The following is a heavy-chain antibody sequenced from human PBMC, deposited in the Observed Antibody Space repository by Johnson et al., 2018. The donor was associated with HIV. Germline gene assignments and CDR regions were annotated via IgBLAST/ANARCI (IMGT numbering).Heavy chain of an antibody. D-gene: IGHD6-13*01. J-gene: IGHJ3*02. CDR3: VRPAAAGRDDAFDI. V-gene: IGHV3-30-3*01. CDR1: GFTFINAW. Sequence: QVQLVESGGTLVKPGGSLSLSCAASGFTFINAWMTWVRQSPGKGLAWVGRIKSDDGSNKYYADSVKGRFTISRDNSKNTLYLQMNSVRAEDTAVYYCVRPAAAGRDDAFDIWGQGTMVTVSS. CDR2: KSDDGSNK.